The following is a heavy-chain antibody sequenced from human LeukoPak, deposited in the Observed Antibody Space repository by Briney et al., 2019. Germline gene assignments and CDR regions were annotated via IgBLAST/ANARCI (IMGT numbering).Heavy chain of an antibody. CDR3: ARAKPKNMVRGLIMRRESRYYFDY. CDR1: GYTFNTYG. CDR2: ISGYNGKT. V-gene: IGHV1-18*01. D-gene: IGHD3-10*01. Sequence: ASVKVSCKASGYTFNTYGITWVRQAPGQGLEWMGWISGYNGKTKYAQKLQDRVTMTTDTSTTTAYMELRSLTSDDTAVYYCARAKPKNMVRGLIMRRESRYYFDYWGQGTLVTVSS. J-gene: IGHJ4*02.